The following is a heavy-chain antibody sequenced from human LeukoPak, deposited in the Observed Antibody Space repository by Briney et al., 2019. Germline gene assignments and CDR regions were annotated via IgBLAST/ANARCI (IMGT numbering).Heavy chain of an antibody. CDR2: ISAYNGNT. D-gene: IGHD6-13*01. J-gene: IGHJ6*03. Sequence: ASVKVSCTASGYTFTSYGISWVRQAPGQGLEWMGWISAYNGNTKYAQTLQGRVTMTTDTSTSTAYMELRSLRSDDTAVYYCARGPISAAATTYYYYYYYMDVWGKGTTVTVSS. V-gene: IGHV1-18*01. CDR1: GYTFTSYG. CDR3: ARGPISAAATTYYYYYYYMDV.